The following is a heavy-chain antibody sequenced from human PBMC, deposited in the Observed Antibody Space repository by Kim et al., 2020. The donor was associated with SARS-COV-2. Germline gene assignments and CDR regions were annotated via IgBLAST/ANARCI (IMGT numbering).Heavy chain of an antibody. V-gene: IGHV3-33*06. CDR2: IWYDGSNK. J-gene: IGHJ4*02. CDR1: GFTFSSYG. CDR3: AKDKGYCSGGSCYSLYYFDY. D-gene: IGHD2-15*01. Sequence: GGSLRLSCAASGFTFSSYGMHWVRQAPGKGLEWVAVIWYDGSNKYYADSVKGRFTISRDNSKNTLYLQMNSLRAEDTAVYYCAKDKGYCSGGSCYSLYYFDYWGQGTLVTVSS.